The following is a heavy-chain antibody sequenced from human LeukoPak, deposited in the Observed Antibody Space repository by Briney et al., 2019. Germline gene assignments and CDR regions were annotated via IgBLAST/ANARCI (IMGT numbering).Heavy chain of an antibody. D-gene: IGHD6-13*01. J-gene: IGHJ4*02. CDR1: GGSFSGYY. V-gene: IGHV4-34*01. CDR2: INHSGST. CDR3: ARGVYIAAAQYAY. Sequence: SETLSLTCAVYGGSFSGYYWSWIRQPPGKGLEWIGEINHSGSTNYNPSLKSRVTISVDTSKNQFSLKLSSVTAADTAVYYCARGVYIAAAQYAYWGQGALVTVSS.